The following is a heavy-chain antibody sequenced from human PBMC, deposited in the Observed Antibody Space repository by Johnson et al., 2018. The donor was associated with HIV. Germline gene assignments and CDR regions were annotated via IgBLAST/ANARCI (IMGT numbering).Heavy chain of an antibody. CDR3: AGDSTPWGGDHVGYAFDI. J-gene: IGHJ3*02. Sequence: QVQLVESGGGLVKPRGSLRLSCAGSGFRFSDYYMSWIRQAPGKGLEWVSYISSSGSTIYYADFVKGRFTISRDNAKKSMYLQMNSLRAEDTGLYYWAGDSTPWGGDHVGYAFDIWGRGTMVTVSS. V-gene: IGHV3-11*04. CDR1: GFRFSDYY. CDR2: ISSSGSTI. D-gene: IGHD4-17*01.